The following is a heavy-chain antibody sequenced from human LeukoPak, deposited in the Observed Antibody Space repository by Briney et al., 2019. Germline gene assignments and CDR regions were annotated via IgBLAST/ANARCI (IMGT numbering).Heavy chain of an antibody. V-gene: IGHV4-61*02. Sequence: SETLSLTCTVSGGSISSGSYYWSWLRQPAGKGLEWIGRIYTSGSTNYNPSLKSRVTISVDTSKNQFSLKLSSVTAADTAVYYCARVSSWPDYWGQGTLVTVSS. CDR2: IYTSGST. CDR1: GGSISSGSYY. CDR3: ARVSSWPDY. J-gene: IGHJ4*02. D-gene: IGHD6-13*01.